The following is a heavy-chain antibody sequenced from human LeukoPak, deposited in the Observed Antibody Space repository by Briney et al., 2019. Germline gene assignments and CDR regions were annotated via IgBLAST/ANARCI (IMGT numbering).Heavy chain of an antibody. V-gene: IGHV1-69*10. CDR1: GGTFSSYA. D-gene: IGHD3-10*01. Sequence: VKVSCKASGGTFSSYATSWVRQAPGQGLEWMGRIIPILGIANYAQKFQGRVTITADKSTSTAYMELSSLRSEDTAVYYCARDATYGPKRFDPWGQGTLVTVSS. CDR2: IIPILGIA. J-gene: IGHJ5*02. CDR3: ARDATYGPKRFDP.